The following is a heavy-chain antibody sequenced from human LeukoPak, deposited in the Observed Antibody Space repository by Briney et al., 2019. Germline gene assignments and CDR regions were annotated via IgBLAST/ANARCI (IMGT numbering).Heavy chain of an antibody. CDR2: IRSKANSYAT. D-gene: IGHD2-2*01. V-gene: IGHV3-73*01. CDR1: GFTFSGSA. J-gene: IGHJ4*02. Sequence: GGSLRLSCAASGFTFSGSAMQWVRQASGKGLEWVGRIRSKANSYATAYAASVKGMFTISRDDSKNTAYLQMNSLKTEDTAVYYCSSGGYCSSTSCYGNYWGQGTLVTVSS. CDR3: SSGGYCSSTSCYGNY.